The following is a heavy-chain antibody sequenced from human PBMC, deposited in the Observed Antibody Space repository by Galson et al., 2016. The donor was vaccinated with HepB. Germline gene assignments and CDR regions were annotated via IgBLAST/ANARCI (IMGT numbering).Heavy chain of an antibody. CDR3: ARLADPNYNPRMPTIESHSRDY. CDR1: GYGFGSYW. D-gene: IGHD5-24*01. CDR2: IHPGDSGT. Sequence: QSGAEVKKPGESLKISCKGSGYGFGSYWIAWVRQMPGKGLEWMGIIHPGDSGTRYSPSFLGQVTFSADKSSRTAYLQWSSVKASETASHYCARLADPNYNPRMPTIESHSRDYWGQGTLVTVSS. J-gene: IGHJ4*02. V-gene: IGHV5-51*03.